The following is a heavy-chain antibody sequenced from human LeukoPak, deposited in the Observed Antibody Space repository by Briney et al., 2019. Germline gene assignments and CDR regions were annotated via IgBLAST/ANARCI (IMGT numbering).Heavy chain of an antibody. D-gene: IGHD5-12*01. Sequence: GGSLRLSCAVSGINFRGYWMAWVRQAPGKGLEWVANMKQDGSEKYYVDSVKGRFTISRDNAKNPLYLEMNSLRVEDTAVYYCARDLGLTGYDLYDYWGQGTLVTVSS. CDR3: ARDLGLTGYDLYDY. J-gene: IGHJ4*02. CDR1: GINFRGYW. V-gene: IGHV3-7*01. CDR2: MKQDGSEK.